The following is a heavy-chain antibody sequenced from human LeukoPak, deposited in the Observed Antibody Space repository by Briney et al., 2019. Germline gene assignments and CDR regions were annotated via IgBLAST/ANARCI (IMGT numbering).Heavy chain of an antibody. CDR3: AIGPGQGPFGY. CDR1: GYTFTSYA. D-gene: IGHD3/OR15-3a*01. Sequence: GASVKVSCKASGYTFTSYAMHWLRQAPGQRLEWMGWINAGNGNTKYSQKFQGRVTITRDTSASTAYMELSSLRSEDTAVYYCAIGPGQGPFGYWGQGTLGTVSS. J-gene: IGHJ4*02. V-gene: IGHV1-3*01. CDR2: INAGNGNT.